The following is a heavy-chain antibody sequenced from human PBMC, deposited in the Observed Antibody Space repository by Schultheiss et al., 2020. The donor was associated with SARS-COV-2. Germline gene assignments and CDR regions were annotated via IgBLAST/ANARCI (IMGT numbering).Heavy chain of an antibody. V-gene: IGHV3-30*03. J-gene: IGHJ6*02. CDR1: GFTFSSYS. CDR3: AYGMDV. CDR2: ISYDGSNK. Sequence: GESLKISCAASGFTFSSYSMNWVRQAPGKGLEWVAVISYDGSNKYYADSVKGRFTISRDNAKNSLYLQMNSLRAEDTAVYYCAYGMDVWGQGTTVTVSS.